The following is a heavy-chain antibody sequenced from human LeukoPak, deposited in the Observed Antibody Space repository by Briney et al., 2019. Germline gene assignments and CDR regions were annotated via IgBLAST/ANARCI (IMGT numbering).Heavy chain of an antibody. Sequence: PGGSLRLSCAASGFPVSSNYRSWVRQPPGKGREGFSVIFSGGSTYYADSVKGRFTISRDNSKNTLYLQMNSLRAEDTAVYYCARVSGGYYYDSSGYYDYWGQGTLVTVSS. CDR3: ARVSGGYYYDSSGYYDY. V-gene: IGHV3-66*02. CDR2: IFSGGST. J-gene: IGHJ4*02. CDR1: GFPVSSNY. D-gene: IGHD3-22*01.